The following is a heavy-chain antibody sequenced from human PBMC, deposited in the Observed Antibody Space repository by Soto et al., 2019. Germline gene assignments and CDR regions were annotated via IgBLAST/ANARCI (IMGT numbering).Heavy chain of an antibody. V-gene: IGHV3-9*01. J-gene: IGHJ6*02. CDR1: GFTFDDYA. Sequence: VQLVESGGGLVQPGRSLRLSCAASGFTFDDYAMHWVRQAPGKGLEWVSGISWNSGSIGYADSVKGRFTISRDNAKNSLYLQMNSLRAEDTALYYCAKDIGGYYDSSGYYYSYYGMDVWGQGTTVTVSS. CDR2: ISWNSGSI. D-gene: IGHD3-22*01. CDR3: AKDIGGYYDSSGYYYSYYGMDV.